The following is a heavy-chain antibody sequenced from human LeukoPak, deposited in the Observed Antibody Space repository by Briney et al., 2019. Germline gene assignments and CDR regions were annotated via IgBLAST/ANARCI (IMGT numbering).Heavy chain of an antibody. CDR3: AKRIGAYSGSPFDS. D-gene: IGHD6-13*01. CDR2: FSAYSGST. Sequence: GRSPRLSCAASGFTFSNSAMSWVRQAPGEGLEWVSTFSAYSGSTYYADSVKGRFTISRDNSKNTLYLQMNSLRADDTAVYYCAKRIGAYSGSPFDSWGQGTLVTVSS. J-gene: IGHJ4*02. CDR1: GFTFSNSA. V-gene: IGHV3-23*01.